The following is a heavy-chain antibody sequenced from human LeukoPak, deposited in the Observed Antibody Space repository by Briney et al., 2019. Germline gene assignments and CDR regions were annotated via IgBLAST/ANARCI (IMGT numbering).Heavy chain of an antibody. V-gene: IGHV3-20*04. CDR2: INWNGAST. D-gene: IGHD3-22*01. CDR1: GFMFDDYG. CDR3: AKSAGFSSGGVFDI. Sequence: PGGSLRLSCAASGFMFDDYGMSWVRQDPGKGLEWVSGINWNGASTAYADSVKGRFIISRDNAKNSVYLQMDSLRVEDMALYYCAKSAGFSSGGVFDIWGQGTMVTVSS. J-gene: IGHJ3*02.